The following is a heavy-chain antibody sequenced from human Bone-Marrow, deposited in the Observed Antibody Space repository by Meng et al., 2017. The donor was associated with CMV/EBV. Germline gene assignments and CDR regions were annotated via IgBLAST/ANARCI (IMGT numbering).Heavy chain of an antibody. CDR3: TEDVGGWLSRD. V-gene: IGHV6-1*01. CDR2: TYYRSNWVS. J-gene: IGHJ4*02. D-gene: IGHD3-9*01. CDR1: GDSGANKSAT. Sequence: ISGDSGANKSATGNWFRQSPSRGLEWLGRTYYRSNWVSDYAPSVKGRITINADPSKSQFSLQLISVAPEDAAVYYYTEDVGGWLSRDWGQGSLVTVSS.